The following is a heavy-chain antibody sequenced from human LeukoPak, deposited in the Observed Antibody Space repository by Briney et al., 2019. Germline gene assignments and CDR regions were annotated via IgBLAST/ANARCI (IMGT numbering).Heavy chain of an antibody. CDR3: AREQPRYNWYPY. CDR2: IKQDGSGT. J-gene: IGHJ4*02. V-gene: IGHV3-7*04. CDR1: GFNFSVYW. Sequence: GGSLRLSCVASGFNFSVYWMAWVRQAPGKGLEWVANIKQDGSGTYYVDSVKGRFTISRDNAKNSLSLQMNSLRVEDTAVYYCAREQPRYNWYPYWGQGTLVTVSS. D-gene: IGHD1-1*01.